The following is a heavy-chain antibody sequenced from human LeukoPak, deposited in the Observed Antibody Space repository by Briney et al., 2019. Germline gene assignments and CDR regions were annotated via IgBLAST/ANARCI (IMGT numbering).Heavy chain of an antibody. CDR3: PRALATYVWSSPMGRWTDDF. Sequence: PGGSLRLSCAAAGFTFSNYAMTWVRQAPGKGLEWVSSISGSGGSTYYADSVKGRFTISRDYGKNSLYLQMSSLRAEDTAVYYCPRALATYVWSSPMGRWTDDFWGQETLLTASS. J-gene: IGHJ4*02. CDR1: GFTFSNYA. V-gene: IGHV3-23*01. CDR2: ISGSGGST. D-gene: IGHD3-16*01.